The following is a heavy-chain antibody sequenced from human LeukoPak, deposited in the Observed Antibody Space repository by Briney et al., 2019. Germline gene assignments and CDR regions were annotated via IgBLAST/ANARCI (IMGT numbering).Heavy chain of an antibody. J-gene: IGHJ6*02. Sequence: PSETLSLTGTGSGGSISSSRYYGGWVRQPPGKGLEWIGSIYYSGSTYYNPSLKSRVTISVDTSKNQFSLKLSSVTAADTAVYYCARVDYYGMDVWGQGTTVTVSS. CDR1: GGSISSSRYY. CDR3: ARVDYYGMDV. V-gene: IGHV4-39*07. CDR2: IYYSGST.